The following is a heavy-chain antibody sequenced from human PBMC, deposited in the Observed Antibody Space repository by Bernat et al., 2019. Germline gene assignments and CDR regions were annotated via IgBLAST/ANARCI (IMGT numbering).Heavy chain of an antibody. J-gene: IGHJ6*02. V-gene: IGHV3-9*01. CDR1: GFTFDDYA. CDR3: AKEAAAGTDHYYYYGIDF. Sequence: EVQLVESGGGLVQPGRSLRLSCAASGFTFDDYAMHWVRQAPGKGLEWVSGISWNSGSIGYADSVKGRFTISRDNAKNSLYLQMNSLRAEDTALYYCAKEAAAGTDHYYYYGIDFWGQGTTVTVSS. CDR2: ISWNSGSI. D-gene: IGHD6-13*01.